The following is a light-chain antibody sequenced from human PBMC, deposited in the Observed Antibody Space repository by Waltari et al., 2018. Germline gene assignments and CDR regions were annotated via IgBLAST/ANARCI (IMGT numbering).Light chain of an antibody. CDR1: SNDFGASQF. J-gene: IGLJ2*01. V-gene: IGLV2-14*03. Sequence: QSALTQPASVSGSPGQSITIPCPGTSNDFGASQFLPWYQQHPGRAPQLMIYDVTERPSGISYRFSGSKSANTASLTISGLLPEDEAIYYCSSFTDTHTLLFGGGTTVTVL. CDR2: DVT. CDR3: SSFTDTHTLL.